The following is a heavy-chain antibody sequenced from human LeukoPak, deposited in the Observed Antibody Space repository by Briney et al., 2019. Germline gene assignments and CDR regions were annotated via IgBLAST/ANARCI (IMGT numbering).Heavy chain of an antibody. CDR3: ATEEAYYYDSSGYYYTRY. Sequence: GGSLRLSCAGYGFNFRAYTMNWARQAPGQGLEWVSGIYGSGEGQTFYADSVRGRFTISRDDPRNLVFLHMDSLRAEDTAVYYCATEEAYYYDSSGYYYTRYWGQGTLVTVSS. CDR2: IYGSGEGQT. CDR1: GFNFRAYT. D-gene: IGHD3-22*01. J-gene: IGHJ4*02. V-gene: IGHV3-23*01.